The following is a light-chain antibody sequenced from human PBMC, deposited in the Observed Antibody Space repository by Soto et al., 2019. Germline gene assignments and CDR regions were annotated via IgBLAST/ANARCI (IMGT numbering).Light chain of an antibody. CDR2: SNN. CDR1: SSNIGNNA. J-gene: IGLJ2*01. V-gene: IGLV1-44*01. CDR3: AAWDDSLHGLV. Sequence: QLVLTQPPSASGTPGQRVTISCSGSSSNIGNNAVNWYQQLPGTAPKLLIYSNNQRPSGVPDRFSGSKSGTSASLAISGLQSEDETDYYCAAWDDSLHGLVFGGGTKLTVL.